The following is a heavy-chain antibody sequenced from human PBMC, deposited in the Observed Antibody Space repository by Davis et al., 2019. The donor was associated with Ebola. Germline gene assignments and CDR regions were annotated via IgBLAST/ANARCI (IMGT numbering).Heavy chain of an antibody. Sequence: PGGSLRLSCAVSGFTSRNYAMHWVRQAPGKGLEWVSGSDWNSGGVGYADSVMGRFIVSRDNAKNSLFLQMNSLRVEDTALYFCTKDDQPGGAYVWGKGTTVTVSS. J-gene: IGHJ6*04. CDR1: GFTSRNYA. D-gene: IGHD2-2*01. CDR3: TKDDQPGGAYV. CDR2: SDWNSGGV. V-gene: IGHV3-9*02.